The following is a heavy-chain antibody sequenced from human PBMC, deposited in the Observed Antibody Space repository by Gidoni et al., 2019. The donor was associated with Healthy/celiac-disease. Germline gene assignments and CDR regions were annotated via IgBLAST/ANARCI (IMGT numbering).Heavy chain of an antibody. CDR2: IRGSCGST. CDR1: GFTFSSYA. J-gene: IGHJ4*02. Sequence: EVQLLESGGGLVQPGGSLRLPCAASGFTFSSYAMSWVRQAPGRGLGGVSAIRGSCGSTYSADSVKGRFTISRDNSKNTLYLQMNSLRAEDTAVYYCAKDLIAVAADYYFDYWGQGTLVTVSS. D-gene: IGHD6-19*01. V-gene: IGHV3-23*01. CDR3: AKDLIAVAADYYFDY.